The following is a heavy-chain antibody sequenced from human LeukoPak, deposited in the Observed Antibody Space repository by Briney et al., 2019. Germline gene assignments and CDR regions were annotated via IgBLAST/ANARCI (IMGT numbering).Heavy chain of an antibody. CDR3: ARMGLDYGGNSAEFDY. Sequence: GGSLRLSCVASGFSFRNYGMHWLRQAPGKGLEWVTFIRSDSSYKYYADSVKGRFTTSRDNSKSTLDLQMNSLRPEDTALYYCARMGLDYGGNSAEFDYWGQGTLVTVSS. CDR2: IRSDSSYK. V-gene: IGHV3-30*02. CDR1: GFSFRNYG. D-gene: IGHD4-23*01. J-gene: IGHJ4*02.